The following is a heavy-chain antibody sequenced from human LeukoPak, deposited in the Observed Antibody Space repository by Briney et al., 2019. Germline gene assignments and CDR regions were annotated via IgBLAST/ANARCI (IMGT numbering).Heavy chain of an antibody. J-gene: IGHJ4*02. CDR1: GYSISTGYY. CDR2: FYHGGST. D-gene: IGHD6-19*01. Sequence: SETLSLTCTVSGYSISTGYYWDWIRQPPGKGLEWIGTFYHGGSTYYNPSLKSRVTISVDTSKNQFSLKLSSVTAADTAVYYCARPHSSGWGDFDYWGQGTLVTVSS. CDR3: ARPHSSGWGDFDY. V-gene: IGHV4-38-2*02.